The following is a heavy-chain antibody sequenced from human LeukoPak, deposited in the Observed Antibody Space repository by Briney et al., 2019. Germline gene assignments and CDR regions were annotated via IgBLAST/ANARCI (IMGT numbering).Heavy chain of an antibody. V-gene: IGHV3-48*02. CDR1: GFTFNRYS. D-gene: IGHD5-24*01. CDR2: ISSSSSTI. Sequence: PGGSLRLSCAGSGFTFNRYSMNWVRQAPGKGLEWVSYISSSSSTIYYADSVKGRFTISRDNAKNSLYLQMNSLRDEDTAVYYCTRDVWGDRDGFFDYWGQGTLVTVSS. CDR3: TRDVWGDRDGFFDY. J-gene: IGHJ4*02.